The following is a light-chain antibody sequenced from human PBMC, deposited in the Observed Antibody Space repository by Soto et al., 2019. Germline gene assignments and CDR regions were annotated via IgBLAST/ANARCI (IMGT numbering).Light chain of an antibody. V-gene: IGKV1-39*01. CDR3: QQSYTTLPIT. CDR2: ASS. J-gene: IGKJ5*01. Sequence: DIQMTQSPSSLSASVGDRVTITCRASQSISNYLNWYRQKPGEAPKLLIYASSSLQSGVPSRFSGSGSATDFTLTISSLQPEDFATYYCQQSYTTLPITFGQGTRLEIK. CDR1: QSISNY.